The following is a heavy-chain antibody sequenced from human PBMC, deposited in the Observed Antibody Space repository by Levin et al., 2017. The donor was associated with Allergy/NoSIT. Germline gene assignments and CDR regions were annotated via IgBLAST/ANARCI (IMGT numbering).Heavy chain of an antibody. CDR3: ARQIAAQEQWLLPYYFDY. V-gene: IGHV5-51*01. J-gene: IGHJ4*02. Sequence: GESLKISCKGSGYSFTSYWIGWVRQMPGKGLEWMGIIYPGDSDTRYSPSFQGQVTISADKSISTAYLQWSSLKASDTAMYYCARQIAAQEQWLLPYYFDYWGQGTLVTVSS. CDR2: IYPGDSDT. CDR1: GYSFTSYW. D-gene: IGHD3-22*01.